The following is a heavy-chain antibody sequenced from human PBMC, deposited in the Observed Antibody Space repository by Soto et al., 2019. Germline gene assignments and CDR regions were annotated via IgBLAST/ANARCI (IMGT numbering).Heavy chain of an antibody. D-gene: IGHD3-9*01. Sequence: EVQLLESGGGLVQPGGSLRLSCAASGFTFSSYAMSWVRQAPGKGLEWVSVISGSGGSTYYADSVKGRFTISRDNSKHTLYLQMNSLRAEDTAIYYCAKVSSFEWACRDYWGQGTLVTVSS. CDR2: ISGSGGST. V-gene: IGHV3-23*01. J-gene: IGHJ4*02. CDR3: AKVSSFEWACRDY. CDR1: GFTFSSYA.